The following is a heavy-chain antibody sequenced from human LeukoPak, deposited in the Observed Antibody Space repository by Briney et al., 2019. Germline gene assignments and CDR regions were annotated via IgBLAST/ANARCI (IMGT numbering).Heavy chain of an antibody. D-gene: IGHD1-1*01. CDR2: SRNKASSYTT. CDR3: ARGDHHNWNACRY. Sequence: GGSLRLSCAASGFKFSDHYIDWVRQAPGKGLEWVGRSRNKASSYTTEYAASVEGRFTISRDVSESSLYLQMNSLRAEDTAVYYCARGDHHNWNACRYWGQGTLVTVSS. J-gene: IGHJ4*02. CDR1: GFKFSDHY. V-gene: IGHV3-72*01.